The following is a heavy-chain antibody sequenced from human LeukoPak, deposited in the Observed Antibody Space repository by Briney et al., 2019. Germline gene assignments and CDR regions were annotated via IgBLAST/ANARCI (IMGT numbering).Heavy chain of an antibody. J-gene: IGHJ4*02. Sequence: GGSLTLACAAAGFTFADYGMSWVRPAPGKGLEWVSGINWNGGSTGYADSVKGRFTISRDNAKNSLYLQMNSLRAEDTALYYCARSAAAGEFDYWGQGTLVTVSS. CDR2: INWNGGST. CDR1: GFTFADYG. D-gene: IGHD6-13*01. V-gene: IGHV3-20*04. CDR3: ARSAAAGEFDY.